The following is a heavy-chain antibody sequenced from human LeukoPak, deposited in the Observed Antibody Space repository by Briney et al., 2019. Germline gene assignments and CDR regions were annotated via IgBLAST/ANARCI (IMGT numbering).Heavy chain of an antibody. J-gene: IGHJ3*02. CDR2: ISSSGSTI. CDR1: GFTFSSYE. V-gene: IGHV3-48*03. Sequence: GGSLRLSCAAPGFTFSSYEMNWVRQAPGKGLEWVSYISSSGSTIYYADSVKGRFTISRDNAKNSLYLQMNSLRAEDTAVYYCARENAVVVVTAADAFDIWGQGTMVTVSS. CDR3: ARENAVVVVTAADAFDI. D-gene: IGHD2-21*02.